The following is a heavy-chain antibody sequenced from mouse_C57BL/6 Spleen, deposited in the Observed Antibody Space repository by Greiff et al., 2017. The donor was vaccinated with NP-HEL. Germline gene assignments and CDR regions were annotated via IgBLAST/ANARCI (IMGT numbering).Heavy chain of an antibody. J-gene: IGHJ4*01. D-gene: IGHD3-2*02. CDR2: INPNNGGT. CDR3: ASQDPYYAMDY. V-gene: IGHV1-26*01. CDR1: GYTFTDYY. Sequence: VQLQQSGPELVKPGASVKISCKASGYTFTDYYMNWVKQSHGKSLEWIGDINPNNGGTSYNQKFKGKATLTVDKSSSTAYMELRSLTSEDSAVYYCASQDPYYAMDYWGQGTSVTVSS.